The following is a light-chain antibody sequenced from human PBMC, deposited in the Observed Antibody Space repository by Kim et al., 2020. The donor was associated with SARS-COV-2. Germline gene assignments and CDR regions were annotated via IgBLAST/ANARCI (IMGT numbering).Light chain of an antibody. CDR2: AAS. J-gene: IGKJ2*01. CDR1: QIMSTY. CDR3: QQSYSSPYT. V-gene: IGKV1-39*01. Sequence: DIQMTQSPSSLSASVGDRVTITCRASQIMSTYLNWYQLKPGKAPKLLIYAASSLQSGVPSRFSGSGSGTDFTLTISSLQPEDFATYYCQQSYSSPYTFVQGTKLEI.